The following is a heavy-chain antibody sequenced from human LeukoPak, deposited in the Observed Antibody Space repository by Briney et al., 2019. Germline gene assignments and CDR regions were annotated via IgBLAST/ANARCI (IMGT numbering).Heavy chain of an antibody. V-gene: IGHV1-2*02. CDR1: GYTFTSYY. J-gene: IGHJ5*02. CDR3: ARGGGGRYFDWLLTEENWFDP. Sequence: GASVKVSCKASGYTFTSYYMHWVRQAPGQGLEWMGWINPNSGGTNYAQKFQGRVTMTRDTSISTAYMELSRLRSDDTAVYYCARGGGGRYFDWLLTEENWFDPWGQGTLVTVSS. CDR2: INPNSGGT. D-gene: IGHD3-9*01.